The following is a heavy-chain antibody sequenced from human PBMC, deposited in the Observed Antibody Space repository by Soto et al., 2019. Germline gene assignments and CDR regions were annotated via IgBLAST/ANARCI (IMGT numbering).Heavy chain of an antibody. J-gene: IGHJ5*02. CDR2: ISGSGGST. CDR1: GFTFSSYA. V-gene: IGHV3-23*01. D-gene: IGHD2-15*01. CDR3: AKEPLFIAVPLGWFDP. Sequence: EVQLLESGGGLVQPGGSLRLSCAASGFTFSSYAMSWVRQAPGKGLAWVSAISGSGGSTYYADSVKGRFTISRDNSKNTLYLQMNSLRAEDTAVYYCAKEPLFIAVPLGWFDPWGQGTLVTVSS.